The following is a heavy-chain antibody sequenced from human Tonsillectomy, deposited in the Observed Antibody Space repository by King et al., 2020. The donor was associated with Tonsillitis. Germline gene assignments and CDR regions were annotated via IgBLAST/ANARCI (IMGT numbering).Heavy chain of an antibody. CDR3: ARRRSIVGAAPTDAFDI. CDR2: IHYSGSA. CDR1: GGSISSYY. D-gene: IGHD1-26*01. V-gene: IGHV4-59*08. J-gene: IGHJ3*02. Sequence: QLQESGPGLVKPSETLSPTCTVSGGSISSYYWSWIRQPPGKGLEWIGYIHYSGSAYYNPSLKSRVTISVDTSRNQFSLKPTSVTAADTAVYYCARRRSIVGAAPTDAFDIWGQGTVVTVSS.